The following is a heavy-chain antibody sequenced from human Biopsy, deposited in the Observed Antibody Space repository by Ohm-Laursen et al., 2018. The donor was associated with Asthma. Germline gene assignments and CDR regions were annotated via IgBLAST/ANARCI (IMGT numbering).Heavy chain of an antibody. D-gene: IGHD1-26*01. CDR3: AKDVFPGWELRRGPDY. J-gene: IGHJ4*02. CDR2: ISFDGSNK. Sequence: SLRLSCTASGFTFSNYGMHWVRQASGKGLDWVAVISFDGSNKNYTDSVKGRFTISRDNSRNTLHLQMNSLRAEDTAVYYCAKDVFPGWELRRGPDYWGQGTLVTVSS. V-gene: IGHV3-30*18. CDR1: GFTFSNYG.